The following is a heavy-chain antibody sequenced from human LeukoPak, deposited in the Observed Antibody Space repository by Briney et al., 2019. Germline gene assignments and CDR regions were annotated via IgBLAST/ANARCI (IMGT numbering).Heavy chain of an antibody. J-gene: IGHJ4*02. CDR3: AREQGGLRGLGY. CDR1: GFTFSSYG. V-gene: IGHV3-33*01. CDR2: IWYDGSNK. D-gene: IGHD3-16*01. Sequence: GGSLRLSCAASGFTFSSYGMHWVRQAPGKGLEWVAVIWYDGSNKYYADSVKGRFTISRDNSKNTLYLQMNSLRAEDTAVYYCAREQGGLRGLGYWGQGTLVTVSS.